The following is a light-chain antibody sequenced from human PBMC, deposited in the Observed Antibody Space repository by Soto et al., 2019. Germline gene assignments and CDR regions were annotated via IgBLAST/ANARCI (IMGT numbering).Light chain of an antibody. CDR3: LLYYGGSYV. CDR1: XXPXTSGFY. V-gene: IGLV7-43*01. J-gene: IGLJ1*01. CDR2: STT. Sequence: VTLTCAXXXXPXTSGFYPHWVQQKPGQAPRTLIYSTTNKHSWTPARFSGSLLGGKAALTLSGVQPEDEADYYCLLYYGGSYVFGAGTKLTVL.